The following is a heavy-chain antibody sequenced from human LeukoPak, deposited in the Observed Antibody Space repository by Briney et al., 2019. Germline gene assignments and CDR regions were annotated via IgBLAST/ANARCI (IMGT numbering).Heavy chain of an antibody. CDR3: AELGITMIGGV. CDR2: ISSGSTI. CDR1: GFTLSSYA. J-gene: IGHJ6*04. D-gene: IGHD3-10*02. V-gene: IGHV3-48*03. Sequence: GGSLRLSCAASGFTLSSYAMNWVRQAPGKGLEWVSYISSGSTIYYADSVKGRFTISRDNAKNSLYLQMNSLRAEDTAVYYCAELGITMIGGVWGKGTTVTISS.